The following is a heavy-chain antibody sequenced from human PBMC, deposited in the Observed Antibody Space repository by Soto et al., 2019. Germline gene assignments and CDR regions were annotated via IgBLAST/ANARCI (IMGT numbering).Heavy chain of an antibody. J-gene: IGHJ4*02. CDR1: GGSISSSSYY. CDR2: IYYSGST. D-gene: IGHD3-9*01. V-gene: IGHV4-39*01. CDR3: ARLEGLATISYYFDF. Sequence: QLQLQESGPGLVKPSEALSLTCSVSGGSISSSSYYWGWIRQPPGKGLEWIGSIYYSGSTYYNPSLKSRGTISIDKSKEQYSRKLSSLTAADTAVYYCARLEGLATISYYFDFWGQGTLVTVSS.